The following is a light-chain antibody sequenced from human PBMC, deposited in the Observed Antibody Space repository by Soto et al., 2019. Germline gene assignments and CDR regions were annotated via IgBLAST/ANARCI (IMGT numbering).Light chain of an antibody. CDR1: SSDIGTYNF. CDR2: DVT. CDR3: SSYTASASYV. V-gene: IGLV2-14*03. J-gene: IGLJ1*01. Sequence: QSALTQPASVSGSPGQAITISCTGTSSDIGTYNFVSWYQQHPGKAPKLMIYDVTNRPSGVSNRFSGSKSGNTASLTISGLQAEDEADYYCSSYTASASYVFGGGTKVTAL.